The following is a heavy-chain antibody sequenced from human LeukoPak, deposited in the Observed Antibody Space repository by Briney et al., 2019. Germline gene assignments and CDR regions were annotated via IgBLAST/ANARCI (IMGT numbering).Heavy chain of an antibody. Sequence: PGGSLRLSCAASGFTPNKYWIHWVRQAPGKGLVWASRINLDASTTSYADSVKGRFTISRDNAKNTVYLQMNSLRAEDTAVYYCARAIISGSYYVFGGQGTLVTVSS. D-gene: IGHD1-26*01. CDR1: GFTPNKYW. CDR3: ARAIISGSYYVF. J-gene: IGHJ4*02. V-gene: IGHV3-74*01. CDR2: INLDASTT.